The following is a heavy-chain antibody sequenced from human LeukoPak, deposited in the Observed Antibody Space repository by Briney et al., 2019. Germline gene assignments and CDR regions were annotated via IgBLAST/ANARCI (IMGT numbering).Heavy chain of an antibody. J-gene: IGHJ3*02. V-gene: IGHV3-15*01. CDR3: TTDLFPKWELEPNLEGDAFDI. Sequence: GGSLRLSCAASGFTFSNAWMSWVRQAPGKGLEWVGRIKSKTDGGTTDYAAPVKGRFTISRDDSKNTLYLQMNSLKTEDTAVYYCTTDLFPKWELEPNLEGDAFDIWGQGTMVTVSS. CDR1: GFTFSNAW. D-gene: IGHD1-26*01. CDR2: IKSKTDGGTT.